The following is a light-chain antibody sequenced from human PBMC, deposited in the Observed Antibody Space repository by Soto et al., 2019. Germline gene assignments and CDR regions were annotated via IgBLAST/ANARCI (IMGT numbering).Light chain of an antibody. CDR1: QDISTY. Sequence: RLTQSPSSLSASVGDTVTISCRASQDISTYLAWYQHKPGKAPKVLIYDASILENGVPSRFSGSGSGTEFTLTISSLQPDDFATYYCQHYNNYPWTFGQGTKVEVK. CDR3: QHYNNYPWT. J-gene: IGKJ1*01. V-gene: IGKV1-5*01. CDR2: DAS.